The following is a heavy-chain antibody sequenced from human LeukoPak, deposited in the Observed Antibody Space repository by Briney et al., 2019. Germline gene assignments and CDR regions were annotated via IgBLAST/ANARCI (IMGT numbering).Heavy chain of an antibody. CDR1: GGTFSSYA. Sequence: SVKVSCKASGGTFSSYAISWVRQAPGQGLEWMGGIIPIFGTANYAQKFQGRVTITTDESTSTAYMELSSLRSEDTAVYYCARQTGYCTNGVCYTRDYWGQGTLVTVSS. CDR2: IIPIFGTA. D-gene: IGHD2-8*01. CDR3: ARQTGYCTNGVCYTRDY. J-gene: IGHJ4*02. V-gene: IGHV1-69*05.